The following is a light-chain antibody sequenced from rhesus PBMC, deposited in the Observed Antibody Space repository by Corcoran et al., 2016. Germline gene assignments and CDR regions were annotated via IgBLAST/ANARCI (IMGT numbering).Light chain of an antibody. CDR1: QDISSY. CDR3: QQRNNYPPS. Sequence: DIQMTQSPSSLSASVGDRVTITCRASQDISSYLAWYQQKPGKAPKLLIYAASTLQSGVPSRFSGSGSGTDFTLTINSLQPEDFATYYCQQRNNYPPSFGRGTKVELK. J-gene: IGKJ4*01. V-gene: IGKV1-25*01. CDR2: AAS.